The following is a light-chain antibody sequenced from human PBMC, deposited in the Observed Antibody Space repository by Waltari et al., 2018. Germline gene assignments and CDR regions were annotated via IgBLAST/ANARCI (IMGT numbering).Light chain of an antibody. CDR2: SSS. J-gene: IGLJ3*02. CDR1: SSNIGSNV. CDR3: ASWDDSLNGWV. Sequence: QSVLTQPPSASGTPGQRVTISCSGGSSNIGSNVVTWYQQFPGTAPKLLIYSSSQRPSGVPDRFSGSKSGTSASLAISGLQSEDEADFYCASWDDSLNGWVFGVGTKLTVL. V-gene: IGLV1-44*01.